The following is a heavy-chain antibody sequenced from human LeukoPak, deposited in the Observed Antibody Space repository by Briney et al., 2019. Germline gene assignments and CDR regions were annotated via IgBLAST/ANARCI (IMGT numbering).Heavy chain of an antibody. CDR3: ARVGPGYCSSTSCPYSPFDY. CDR2: INHSGST. D-gene: IGHD2-2*01. J-gene: IGHJ4*02. V-gene: IGHV4-34*01. CDR1: GGSFSGYY. Sequence: SETLSLTCAVYGGSFSGYYWSWIRRPPGKGLEWSGEINHSGSTNYNPSLKSRVTISVDTSKNQFSLKLSSVTAADTAVYYCARVGPGYCSSTSCPYSPFDYWGQGTLVTVSS.